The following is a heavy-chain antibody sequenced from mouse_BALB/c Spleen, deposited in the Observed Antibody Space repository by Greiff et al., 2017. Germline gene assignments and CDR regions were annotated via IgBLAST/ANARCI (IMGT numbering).Heavy chain of an antibody. Sequence: EVNVVESGGGLVKPGGSLKLSCAASGFTFSSYAMSWVRQTPEKRLEWVASISSGGSTYYPDSVKGRFTISRDNARNILYLQMSSLRSEDTAMYYCARGYPHYYAMDYWGQGTSVTVSS. CDR3: ARGYPHYYAMDY. V-gene: IGHV5-6-5*01. CDR1: GFTFSSYA. CDR2: ISSGGST. J-gene: IGHJ4*01.